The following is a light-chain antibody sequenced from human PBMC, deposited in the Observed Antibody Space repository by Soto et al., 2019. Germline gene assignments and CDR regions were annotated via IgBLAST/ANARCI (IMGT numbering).Light chain of an antibody. CDR2: GAS. CDR3: QQYGSSPGYT. J-gene: IGKJ2*01. Sequence: EIVMTQSPATLSVSPGERATLSCRASQSVTINLAWYQQKPGQAPRLLIYGASTRATGIPARFSGSGSGTDFTLTISRLEPEDFAVYYCQQYGSSPGYTFGQGTKLEIK. CDR1: QSVTIN. V-gene: IGKV3-15*01.